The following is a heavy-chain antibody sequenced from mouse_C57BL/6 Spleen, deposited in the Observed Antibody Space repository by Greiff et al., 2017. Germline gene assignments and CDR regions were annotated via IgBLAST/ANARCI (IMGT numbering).Heavy chain of an antibody. CDR2: IYPGDGDT. V-gene: IGHV1-80*01. J-gene: IGHJ4*01. CDR3: ARSGGEGDMDY. D-gene: IGHD2-13*01. Sequence: QVQLQQSGAELVKPGASVKISCTASGYAISSYWMNWVKQRPGQGLAWIGQIYPGDGDTNSNGKFKGKATLTADKASSTAYMQLSSLTSEESAVYFCARSGGEGDMDYWGQGTTGTVSS. CDR1: GYAISSYW.